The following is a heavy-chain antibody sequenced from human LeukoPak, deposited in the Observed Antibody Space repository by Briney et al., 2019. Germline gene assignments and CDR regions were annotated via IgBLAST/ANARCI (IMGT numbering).Heavy chain of an antibody. D-gene: IGHD2-15*01. CDR2: ISNTGGST. CDR1: GFTFSDYW. J-gene: IGHJ1*01. CDR3: AQQVGYCSSGSCYFTY. Sequence: GGSLRLSCTASGFTFSDYWMSWVRQAPGKGLEWVSAISNTGGSTYYADSVKGRFTISRDKSKNTLSLQMNSLRAEDTAVYYCAQQVGYCSSGSCYFTYWGQGTLVTVSS. V-gene: IGHV3-23*01.